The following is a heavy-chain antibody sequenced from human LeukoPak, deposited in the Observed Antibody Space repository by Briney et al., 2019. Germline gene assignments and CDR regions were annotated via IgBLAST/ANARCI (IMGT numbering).Heavy chain of an antibody. V-gene: IGHV1-46*01. CDR1: GGTFSSYA. J-gene: IGHJ2*01. Sequence: ASVKVSCKASGGTFSSYAISWVRQAPGQGLEWMGIINPSGGSTSYAQKFQGRVTMTRDTSTSTVYMELSSLRSEDTAVYYCAREPGGYSYGGTGWYFDLWGRGTLVTVSS. CDR2: INPSGGST. D-gene: IGHD5-18*01. CDR3: AREPGGYSYGGTGWYFDL.